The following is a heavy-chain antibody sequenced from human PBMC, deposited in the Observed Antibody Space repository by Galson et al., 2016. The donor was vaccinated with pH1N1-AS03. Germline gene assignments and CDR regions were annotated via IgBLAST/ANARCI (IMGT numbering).Heavy chain of an antibody. J-gene: IGHJ6*02. V-gene: IGHV2-70*20. Sequence: PALVKPTQTLTLTCTFSGFSLTTGGMCVSWVRQPPGKALEWLGLIDWDDGKYYNSSLETRLTISKDTSKNQVGMTMTNMDPVDTATYYRARHIGTAAGFFNYGRDGWGQGTTVTVSS. CDR3: ARHIGTAAGFFNYGRDG. CDR2: IDWDDGK. D-gene: IGHD1-14*01. CDR1: GFSLTTGGMC.